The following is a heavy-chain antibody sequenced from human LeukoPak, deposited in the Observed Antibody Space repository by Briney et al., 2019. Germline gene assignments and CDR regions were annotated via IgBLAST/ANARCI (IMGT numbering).Heavy chain of an antibody. D-gene: IGHD3-22*01. CDR3: ARHSGADYYDSSGYYYRRGYYFDY. J-gene: IGHJ4*02. V-gene: IGHV5-51*01. CDR1: GYSFTSYW. Sequence: HPGESLTLSCKGSGYSFTSYWIGWGRQMPGKGLEWMGTIYPGDSDTRYSPSFQGQVTISADKSISTAYLQWSSLKASDTAMYYCARHSGADYYDSSGYYYRRGYYFDYWGQGTLVTVSS. CDR2: IYPGDSDT.